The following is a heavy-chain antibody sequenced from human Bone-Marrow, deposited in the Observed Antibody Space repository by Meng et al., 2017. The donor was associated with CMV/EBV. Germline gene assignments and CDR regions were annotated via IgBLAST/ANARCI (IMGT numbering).Heavy chain of an antibody. CDR1: GGSISSSNYF. V-gene: IGHV4-39*01. CDR2: IYYSGST. D-gene: IGHD3-3*01. CDR3: ARQWDYDFWSGYYTQRGYFDY. Sequence: SETLSLTCTVSGGSISSSNYFWGWIRQPPGKGLEWIGSIYYSGSTYYNPSLKSRVTISVDTSKNQFSLKLSSVTAADTAVYYCARQWDYDFWSGYYTQRGYFDYWGQGTLVTVSS. J-gene: IGHJ4*02.